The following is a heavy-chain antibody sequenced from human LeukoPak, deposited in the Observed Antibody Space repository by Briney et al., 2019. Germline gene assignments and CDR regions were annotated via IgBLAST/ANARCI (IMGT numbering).Heavy chain of an antibody. D-gene: IGHD2-2*01. CDR2: ISGSGGST. J-gene: IGHJ5*02. CDR3: VKDRGYCSSTSCSLNWFDP. Sequence: GGSLRLSCAASGFTFSSYAMSWVRQAPGKGLEWVSAISGSGGSTYYADSVKGRFTISRDSSKNTLYLQMNSLRAEDTAVYYCVKDRGYCSSTSCSLNWFDPWGQGTLVTVSS. V-gene: IGHV3-23*01. CDR1: GFTFSSYA.